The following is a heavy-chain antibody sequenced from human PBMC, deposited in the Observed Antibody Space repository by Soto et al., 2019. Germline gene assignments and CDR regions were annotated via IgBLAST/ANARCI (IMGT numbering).Heavy chain of an antibody. CDR1: GFTFSNYW. CDR2: IKEDGSGE. J-gene: IGHJ5*02. Sequence: GGSLRLSCAASGFTFSNYWMTWVRQAPGKGLEWVANIKEDGSGEYYVDSVKGRFTISRDNSKNTLYLQMNSLRAEDTAVYYCAKEKISTSCCNWFDPWGQGTLVTVSS. D-gene: IGHD2-2*01. V-gene: IGHV3-7*03. CDR3: AKEKISTSCCNWFDP.